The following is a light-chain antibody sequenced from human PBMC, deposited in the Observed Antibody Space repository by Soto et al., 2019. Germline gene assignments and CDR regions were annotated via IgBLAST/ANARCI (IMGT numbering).Light chain of an antibody. V-gene: IGKV3-15*01. CDR2: DAS. CDR1: QSVSSY. J-gene: IGKJ2*01. CDR3: QQYSNWPPLYT. Sequence: EIVMTQSPATPSVSPGERATLSCRASQSVSSYLAWYQQKPGLPPRLLIYDASTRATGIPDRFSGSGSGTDFTLTISSLQSADFAVYYCQQYSNWPPLYTFGRGTKLEI.